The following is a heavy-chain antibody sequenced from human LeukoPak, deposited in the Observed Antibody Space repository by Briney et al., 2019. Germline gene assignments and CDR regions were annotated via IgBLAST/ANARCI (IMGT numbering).Heavy chain of an antibody. CDR1: GVTFSSYA. V-gene: IGHV1-69*04. CDR2: IIPIFGIA. CDR3: ARSGDGYNYCFDY. J-gene: IGHJ4*02. Sequence: GASVKVSCKASGVTFSSYAISWVRQAPGQGLEWMGRIIPIFGIANYGQKFQGRVTITADKSTSTAYMELSSLRSEDTAVYYCARSGDGYNYCFDYWGQGTLVTVSS. D-gene: IGHD5-24*01.